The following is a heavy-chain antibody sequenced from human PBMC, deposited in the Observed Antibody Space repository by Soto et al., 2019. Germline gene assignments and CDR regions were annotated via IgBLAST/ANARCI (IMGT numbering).Heavy chain of an antibody. CDR2: MNPNSGNT. CDR3: ARGGSDDYSYYYYYYMDD. V-gene: IGHV1-8*02. CDR1: GDTFTSYY. D-gene: IGHD2-21*01. Sequence: ASVKVSCKASGDTFTSYYIHWVRQAPGQGLEWMGMMNPNSGNTGYAQKFQGRVTMTRNTSISTAYMELSSLRSEDTAVYYCARGGSDDYSYYYYYYMDDWGKGTTVTVSS. J-gene: IGHJ6*03.